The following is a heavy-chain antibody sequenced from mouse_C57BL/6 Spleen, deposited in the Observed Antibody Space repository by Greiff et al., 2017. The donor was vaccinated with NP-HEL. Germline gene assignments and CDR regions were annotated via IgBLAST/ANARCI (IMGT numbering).Heavy chain of an antibody. CDR2: IRNKANGYTT. CDR3: ARSYYGSSYEYYAMDY. CDR1: GFTFTDYY. D-gene: IGHD1-1*01. J-gene: IGHJ4*01. V-gene: IGHV7-3*01. Sequence: EVKLVESGGGLVQPGGSLSLSCAASGFTFTDYYMSWVRQPPGKALEWLGFIRNKANGYTTEYSASVKGRFTISRDNSQSILYLQMNALRAEDSATYYCARSYYGSSYEYYAMDYWGQGTSVTVSA.